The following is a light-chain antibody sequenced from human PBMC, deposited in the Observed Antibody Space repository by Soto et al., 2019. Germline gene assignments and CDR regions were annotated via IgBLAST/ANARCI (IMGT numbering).Light chain of an antibody. CDR3: QQYGSSPQT. Sequence: ENVLTQSPDSLSLSPGDRATLFCRASQSVSTAYLAWYQWRPGQAPRLLIYGASFRATGIPDRFSGSGSGTDFTLTISRLGAEDFALYFCQQYGSSPQTFGQGTKLEIK. CDR1: QSVSTAY. V-gene: IGKV3-20*01. CDR2: GAS. J-gene: IGKJ2*01.